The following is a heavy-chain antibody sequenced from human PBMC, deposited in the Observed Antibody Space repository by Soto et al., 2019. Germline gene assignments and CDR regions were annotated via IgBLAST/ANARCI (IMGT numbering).Heavy chain of an antibody. CDR1: GFTFDSYA. D-gene: IGHD5-18*01. CDR3: AKELGGYSSGYDLDY. Sequence: EVQLVDSGGGWVQPGWSLRLSCAASGFTFDSYAMHWVRQAPGKGLEWVSSISWNSGTTGYADSVKGRFTISRDNAKNSLYLQMDSLRAEDTALYYCAKELGGYSSGYDLDYWGQGTLVTVSS. J-gene: IGHJ4*02. V-gene: IGHV3-9*01. CDR2: ISWNSGTT.